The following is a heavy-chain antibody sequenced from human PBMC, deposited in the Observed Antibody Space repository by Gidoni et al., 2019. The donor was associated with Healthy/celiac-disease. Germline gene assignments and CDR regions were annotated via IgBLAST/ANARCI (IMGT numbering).Heavy chain of an antibody. CDR3: AKDISGSLWFGELSGLGAFDI. CDR2: ISWNSGSI. D-gene: IGHD3-10*01. Sequence: EVQLVESGGGLVQPGRSLRLSCAASGFTFDDYAMHWVRQAPGKGLEWVSGISWNSGSIGYADSVKGRFTISRDNAKNSLYLQMNNLRAEDTALYHCAKDISGSLWFGELSGLGAFDIWGQGTMVTVSS. V-gene: IGHV3-9*01. CDR1: GFTFDDYA. J-gene: IGHJ3*02.